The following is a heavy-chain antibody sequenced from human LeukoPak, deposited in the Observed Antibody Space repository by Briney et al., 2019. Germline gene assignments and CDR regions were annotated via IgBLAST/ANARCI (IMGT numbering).Heavy chain of an antibody. V-gene: IGHV4-39*01. D-gene: IGHD3-3*01. J-gene: IGHJ4*02. Sequence: PSETLSLTCSVSGDSVSRSDSYWDWIRQPPGKGLEWIGTIYYSGSTYYNPSLKSRVTISVDTSKNQFSLKLSSVTAADTAVYYCARNAFWSGYYTFDYWGQGTLVTVSS. CDR1: GDSVSRSDSY. CDR3: ARNAFWSGYYTFDY. CDR2: IYYSGST.